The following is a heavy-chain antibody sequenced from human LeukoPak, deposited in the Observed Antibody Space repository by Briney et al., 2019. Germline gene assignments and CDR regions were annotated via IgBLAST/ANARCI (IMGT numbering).Heavy chain of an antibody. J-gene: IGHJ3*01. CDR1: GFTFSRYA. CDR2: VSGSGGST. D-gene: IGHD3-10*01. V-gene: IGHV3-23*01. Sequence: PGGSLRLSCAASGFTFSRYAMSWVRQAPGKGLEWVSAVSGSGGSTYYADSAKGLFTISRDNSKNTLYLQMNSLRAEDTAVYYCAKRMIRGVNHDAFDLWGQGTMVTVSS. CDR3: AKRMIRGVNHDAFDL.